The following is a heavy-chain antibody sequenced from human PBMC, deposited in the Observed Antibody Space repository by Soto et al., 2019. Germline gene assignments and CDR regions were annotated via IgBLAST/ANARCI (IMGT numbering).Heavy chain of an antibody. V-gene: IGHV1-69*02. CDR1: GGTFSNYT. D-gene: IGHD3-10*01. J-gene: IGHJ4*02. CDR3: ARGGYRSGRVTH. Sequence: QVQLVQSGAEVKKPGSSVKVSCKASGGTFSNYTISWVRQAPGQGLEWMGRIIPILGIANYAQKFQGRVTITADKSTSTAYMELSSLRSEDTAVYYCARGGYRSGRVTHWGQGTLVTVSS. CDR2: IIPILGIA.